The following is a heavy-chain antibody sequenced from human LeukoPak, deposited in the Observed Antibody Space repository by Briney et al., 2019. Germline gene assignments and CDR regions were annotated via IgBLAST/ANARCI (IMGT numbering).Heavy chain of an antibody. D-gene: IGHD2-2*01. V-gene: IGHV3-23*01. CDR3: ARDLGCSTTSCRYNWFDP. CDR1: GFTFSSYA. Sequence: GGSLRLSCAASGFTFSSYAMTWVRQAPGKGLEWVSFISQSGGRSTDYADSVKGRFTISRDNSKNTQYLQMNSLRAEDTAVYHCARDLGCSTTSCRYNWFDPWGQGTLVTVSS. CDR2: ISQSGGRST. J-gene: IGHJ5*02.